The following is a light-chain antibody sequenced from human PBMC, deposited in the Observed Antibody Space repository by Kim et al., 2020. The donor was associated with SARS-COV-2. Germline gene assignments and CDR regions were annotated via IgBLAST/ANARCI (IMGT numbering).Light chain of an antibody. CDR3: QAWDSSFWV. CDR2: QDS. V-gene: IGLV3-1*01. J-gene: IGLJ3*02. Sequence: VSPGQTARITCSGDKLGDKYACWYQQKPGQSPVLVIYQDSKRPSGIPERFSGSNSGNTATLTISGTQAMDEADYYCQAWDSSFWVFGGGTQLTVL. CDR1: KLGDKY.